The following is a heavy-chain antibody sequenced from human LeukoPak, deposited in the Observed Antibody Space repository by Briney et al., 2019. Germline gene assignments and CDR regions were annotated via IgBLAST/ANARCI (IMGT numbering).Heavy chain of an antibody. CDR2: IYYSGST. J-gene: IGHJ1*01. CDR1: GGSISSGDYY. V-gene: IGHV4-30-4*01. CDR3: ARVKSITMVRGVSQYFQH. D-gene: IGHD3-10*01. Sequence: PSQTLSLTCTVSGGSISSGDYYWSWIRQPPGKGLEWIGYIYYSGSTYYNPSLKSRVTISVDTSKNQFSLKLSSVTAADTAVYYCARVKSITMVRGVSQYFQHWGQGTLVTVSS.